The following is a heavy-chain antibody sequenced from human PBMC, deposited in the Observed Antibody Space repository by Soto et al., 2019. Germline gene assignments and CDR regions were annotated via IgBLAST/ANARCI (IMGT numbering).Heavy chain of an antibody. Sequence: SETLSLTCTVSGGSVSSGDYYWSWVRQPPGKGLEWIGYINYSGTTYYNPSLKSRVIISVDLSKNQFSLKLRSATAADTAVYYCAREHIVVVPTAMRGGFYYYGMDVWGQGTTVTVSS. CDR1: GGSVSSGDYY. J-gene: IGHJ6*02. CDR3: AREHIVVVPTAMRGGFYYYGMDV. CDR2: INYSGTT. V-gene: IGHV4-30-4*01. D-gene: IGHD2-2*01.